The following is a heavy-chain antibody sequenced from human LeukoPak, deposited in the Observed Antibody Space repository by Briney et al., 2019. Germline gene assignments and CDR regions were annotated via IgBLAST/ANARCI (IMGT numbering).Heavy chain of an antibody. Sequence: GGSLRLSCAASGFTFSSYGMHWVRQAPGKGLEWVAALWYDGRNEYYAESVKGRFTISRDNSKNTLYLQMNSLRAEDTAVHYCARQSSYGPYYFDYWGQGTLVTVSS. D-gene: IGHD5-18*01. CDR1: GFTFSSYG. V-gene: IGHV3-33*01. CDR3: ARQSSYGPYYFDY. J-gene: IGHJ4*02. CDR2: LWYDGRNE.